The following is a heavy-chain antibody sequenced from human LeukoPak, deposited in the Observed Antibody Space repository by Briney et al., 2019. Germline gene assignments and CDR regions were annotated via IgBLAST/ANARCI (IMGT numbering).Heavy chain of an antibody. J-gene: IGHJ4*02. V-gene: IGHV3-11*04. Sequence: GGSLRLSCAASGFTFSDYHMSWIRQAPGKGLEWVSYISPSTNSMYYADSVKGRFTISRDNAKNSLFLQMNGLTAEDTAVYYCAREGGRYGDYDYWGQGTLVTVSS. CDR1: GFTFSDYH. CDR2: ISPSTNSM. CDR3: AREGGRYGDYDY. D-gene: IGHD4-17*01.